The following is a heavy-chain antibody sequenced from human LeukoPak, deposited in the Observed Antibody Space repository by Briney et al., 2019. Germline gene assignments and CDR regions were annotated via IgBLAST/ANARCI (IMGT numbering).Heavy chain of an antibody. CDR1: VGSVSSSSYF. Sequence: PSETLSFTSSVSVGSVSSSSYFWRWIRQPLGKGLVWIGCVYYSGSTYYNPSLKSRFTISLDTSKNQFSLKMSSVTAADTTLFYCARHRGGSSPSVFDSWGQGTLVTVSS. D-gene: IGHD2-15*01. J-gene: IGHJ4*02. V-gene: IGHV4-39*01. CDR2: VYYSGST. CDR3: ARHRGGSSPSVFDS.